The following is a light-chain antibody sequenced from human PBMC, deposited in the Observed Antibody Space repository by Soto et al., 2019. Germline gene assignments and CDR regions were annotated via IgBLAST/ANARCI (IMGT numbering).Light chain of an antibody. Sequence: DIHLTQSPSTLSASVGDRVTITCLASQSISSWLAWYQQKPGKAPKLLIYDASSLESGVPSRFSGSGSGTEFTLTISSLQPDDFATYYCQHYNSYSEAVGQVGKVDIK. J-gene: IGKJ1*01. V-gene: IGKV1-5*01. CDR3: QHYNSYSEA. CDR1: QSISSW. CDR2: DAS.